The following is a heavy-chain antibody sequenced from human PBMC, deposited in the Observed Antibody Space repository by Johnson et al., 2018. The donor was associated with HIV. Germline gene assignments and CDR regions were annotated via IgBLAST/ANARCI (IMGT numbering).Heavy chain of an antibody. D-gene: IGHD4-23*01. CDR2: ISSSGSTI. CDR3: AKSPGKDHGGNSGGFDI. V-gene: IGHV3-11*04. J-gene: IGHJ3*02. CDR1: GFTFSDYY. Sequence: QVQLVESGGGVVQPGRSLRLSCAASGFTFSDYYMSWIRQAPGKGLEWVSYISSSGSTIYYADSIEGRFTISRDNSKNTLYLQMNNLRAEDTAVYYCAKSPGKDHGGNSGGFDIWGQGTMVTVSS.